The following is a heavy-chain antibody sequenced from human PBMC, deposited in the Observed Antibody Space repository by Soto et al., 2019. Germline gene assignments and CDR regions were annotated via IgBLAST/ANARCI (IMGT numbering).Heavy chain of an antibody. Sequence: SVKVSCKASGGTFSSYAISWVRQAPGQGLEWMGGIIPIFGTANYAQKFQGRVTITADESTSTAYVELSSLRSEDTAVYYCASRRGFCSSTSCSDYYYYGMDVWGQGTTVTVSS. J-gene: IGHJ6*02. CDR1: GGTFSSYA. V-gene: IGHV1-69*13. CDR2: IIPIFGTA. CDR3: ASRRGFCSSTSCSDYYYYGMDV. D-gene: IGHD2-2*01.